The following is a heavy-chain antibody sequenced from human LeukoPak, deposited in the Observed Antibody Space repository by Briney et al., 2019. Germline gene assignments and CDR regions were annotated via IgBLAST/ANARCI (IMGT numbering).Heavy chain of an antibody. J-gene: IGHJ1*01. V-gene: IGHV1-69*04. D-gene: IGHD6-13*01. CDR1: GGTFSSYA. Sequence: ASVKVSCKASGGTFSSYAISWVRQAPGQGLEWMGRIIPILGIANYAQKFQGRVTITADKSTSTAYMELSSLRSEDTAVYYCARVMGEAAAHHWGQGTLVTVSS. CDR2: IIPILGIA. CDR3: ARVMGEAAAHH.